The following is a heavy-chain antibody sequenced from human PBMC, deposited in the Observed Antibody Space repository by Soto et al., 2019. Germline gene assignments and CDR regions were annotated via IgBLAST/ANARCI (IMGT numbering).Heavy chain of an antibody. D-gene: IGHD3-3*02. CDR1: GGSISSYY. CDR2: IYYSGST. V-gene: IGHV4-59*01. Sequence: SETLSLTCTVSGGSISSYYWSWIRQPPGKGLEWIGYIYYSGSTNYNPSLKSRVTISVDTSKNQFSLKLSSVTAADTAVYYCARTHTRISRSFDYWGQGTLVTVSS. CDR3: ARTHTRISRSFDY. J-gene: IGHJ4*02.